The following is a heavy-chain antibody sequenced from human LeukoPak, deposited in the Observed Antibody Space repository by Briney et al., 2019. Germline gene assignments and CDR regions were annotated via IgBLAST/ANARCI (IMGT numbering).Heavy chain of an antibody. CDR1: GFTFGGVW. D-gene: IGHD6-6*01. Sequence: GGSLRLSCPASGFTFGGVWMTWAGQAPGKGLEWVANIKQDGSEKDYVDSVKGRFTISRDNAKNSLYLQMNSLTAEDTAVYYCARESFAARWDWGQGTLVTVSS. V-gene: IGHV3-7*01. CDR2: IKQDGSEK. J-gene: IGHJ4*02. CDR3: ARESFAARWD.